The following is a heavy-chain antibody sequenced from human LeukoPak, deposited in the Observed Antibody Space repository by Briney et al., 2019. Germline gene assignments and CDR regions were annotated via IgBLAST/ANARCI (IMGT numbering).Heavy chain of an antibody. Sequence: GESLKISCKGSGYSFTSYWIGWVRQMPGKGLEWMGIIYPGDSDTRYSPSFQGQVTISADKSISTAYLQWSSLKASDTATYYCARLQNYDILTGPLMDVWGQGTTVTVSS. V-gene: IGHV5-51*01. CDR2: IYPGDSDT. CDR1: GYSFTSYW. D-gene: IGHD3-9*01. J-gene: IGHJ6*02. CDR3: ARLQNYDILTGPLMDV.